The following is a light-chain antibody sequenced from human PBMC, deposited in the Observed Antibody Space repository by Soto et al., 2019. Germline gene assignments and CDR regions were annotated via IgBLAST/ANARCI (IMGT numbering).Light chain of an antibody. CDR3: QQANSSPLS. CDR1: QGIDSS. Sequence: AIGLTQYPSSLSASVGDRVTITCWASQGIDSSFAWYQQKTGKAPKLLIYKASTLKSGVPSRFRGSGSGTEFTITISSMKPDDFETYYCQQANSSPLSFGGGTKVDIK. CDR2: KAS. V-gene: IGKV1-13*02. J-gene: IGKJ4*01.